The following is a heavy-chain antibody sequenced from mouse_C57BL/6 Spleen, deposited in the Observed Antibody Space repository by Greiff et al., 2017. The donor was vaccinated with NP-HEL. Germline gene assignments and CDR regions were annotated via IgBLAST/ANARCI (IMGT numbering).Heavy chain of an antibody. CDR2: IRNKANGYTT. V-gene: IGHV7-3*01. J-gene: IGHJ1*03. CDR1: GFTFTDYY. D-gene: IGHD1-1*01. Sequence: EVKLVESGGGLVQPGGSLSLSCAASGFTFTDYYMSWVRQPPGKALEWLGFIRNKANGYTTEYSASVKGRFTISRDNSQSILYLQMNALRAEDSATYYGARYYCYGSRVYWYFDVWGTGTTVTVSS. CDR3: ARYYCYGSRVYWYFDV.